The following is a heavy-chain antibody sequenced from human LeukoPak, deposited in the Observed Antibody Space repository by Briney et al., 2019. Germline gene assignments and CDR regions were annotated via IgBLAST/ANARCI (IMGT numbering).Heavy chain of an antibody. CDR2: INPSGGST. V-gene: IGHV1-46*01. CDR3: ASDSMVRGVIFDY. J-gene: IGHJ4*02. Sequence: ASVKVSCKASGYTFTSYYMLWVRQAPGRGLEWMGIINPSGGSTSYAQKFQGRVTMTRDMSTSTVYMELSSLRSEDTAVYYCASDSMVRGVIFDYWGQGTLVTVSS. D-gene: IGHD3-10*01. CDR1: GYTFTSYY.